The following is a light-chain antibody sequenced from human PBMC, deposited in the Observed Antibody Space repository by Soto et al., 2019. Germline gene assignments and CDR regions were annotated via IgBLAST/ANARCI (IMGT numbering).Light chain of an antibody. Sequence: QSVLTQPASVSGSPGQSITISCTGTSSDVGGYNHVSWYQQHPGKAPKLMIYDVSNRPSGVSNRFFGSKSGNTASLTISGLQAEDEADYYCSSYASSCTYVFGTGNKVTVL. CDR2: DVS. CDR3: SSYASSCTYV. J-gene: IGLJ1*01. V-gene: IGLV2-14*03. CDR1: SSDVGGYNH.